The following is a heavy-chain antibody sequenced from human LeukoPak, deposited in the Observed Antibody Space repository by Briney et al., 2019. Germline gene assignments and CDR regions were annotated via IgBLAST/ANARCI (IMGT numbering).Heavy chain of an antibody. Sequence: GESLRLSCTASGFTFSNFWMGWVRQAPGKGLEWVANIKQDETEKFYLGSVKGRFTISRDNAKNSLYLQMNSLRVEDTALYYCAKDLFHYYDAFDIWGQGTMVTVSS. D-gene: IGHD2-21*01. CDR3: AKDLFHYYDAFDI. CDR2: IKQDETEK. V-gene: IGHV3-7*03. J-gene: IGHJ3*02. CDR1: GFTFSNFW.